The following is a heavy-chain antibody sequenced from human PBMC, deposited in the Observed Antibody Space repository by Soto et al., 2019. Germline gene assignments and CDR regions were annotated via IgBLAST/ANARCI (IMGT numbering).Heavy chain of an antibody. J-gene: IGHJ6*02. CDR1: GFTFSSYA. D-gene: IGHD2-2*02. Sequence: GGSLRLSCAASGFTFSSYAMSWVRQAPGKGLEWVSAISGSGGNTYYADSVKGRFTISRDNSKNTLYLQMNSLRAEDTAVYYCAKEGLGYCSSTSCYSPWYYYYGMDVWGQGTTVTVSS. V-gene: IGHV3-23*01. CDR3: AKEGLGYCSSTSCYSPWYYYYGMDV. CDR2: ISGSGGNT.